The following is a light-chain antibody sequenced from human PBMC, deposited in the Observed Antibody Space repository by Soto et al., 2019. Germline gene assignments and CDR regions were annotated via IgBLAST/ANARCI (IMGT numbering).Light chain of an antibody. CDR3: QQSYSTPPWT. V-gene: IGKV1-39*01. J-gene: IGKJ1*01. CDR1: QSISRY. CDR2: ATS. Sequence: DIPMTQSPSSLSASVGDRVTITCRASQSISRYLNWYQQKPGKAPKLLISATSSLQSGVPSRFSGSVSGTDFTLTISSLQPEDFATYYCQQSYSTPPWTFGQGTKVEIK.